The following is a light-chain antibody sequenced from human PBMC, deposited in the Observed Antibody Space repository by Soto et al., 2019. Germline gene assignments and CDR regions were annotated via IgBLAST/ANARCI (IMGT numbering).Light chain of an antibody. CDR1: QSVSSY. J-gene: IGKJ1*01. CDR3: HHYNNWPRT. CDR2: DAS. V-gene: IGKV3-11*01. Sequence: EIVLTQSPATLSLSPGERATLSCRASQSVSSYLAWYQQKPGQAPRLLIYDASNRATGIPARFSGSGSGTDFTLSISSLQSEDFAVYYCHHYNNWPRTFGQGTKVDIK.